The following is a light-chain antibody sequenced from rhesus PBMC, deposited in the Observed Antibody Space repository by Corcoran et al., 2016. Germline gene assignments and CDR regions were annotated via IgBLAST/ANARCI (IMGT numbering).Light chain of an antibody. Sequence: DIQMTQSPSSLSASVGDKVTISCQASKGFTNWLDWYQQKPGKPPKLLIYGASTLQSGVPSRFSGGGSGTSFNLTISSLQPEDFATYYCLQYDSSPYSFGQGTKVEIK. CDR2: GAS. CDR3: LQYDSSPYS. V-gene: IGKV1-22*01. CDR1: KGFTNW. J-gene: IGKJ2*01.